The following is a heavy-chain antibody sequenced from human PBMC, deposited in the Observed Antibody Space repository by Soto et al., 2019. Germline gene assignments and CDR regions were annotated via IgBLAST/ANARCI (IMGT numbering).Heavy chain of an antibody. CDR1: GYSFTSYR. CDR3: ARGPDYYDSSGYYYYFDY. Sequence: PGESLKISCKGSGYSFTSYRIGWVRQMPGKGLEWMGIIYPGDSDTRYSPSFQGQVTISADKSISTAYLQWSSLKASDTAMYYCARGPDYYDSSGYYYYFDYWGQGTLVTVSS. V-gene: IGHV5-51*01. CDR2: IYPGDSDT. J-gene: IGHJ4*02. D-gene: IGHD3-22*01.